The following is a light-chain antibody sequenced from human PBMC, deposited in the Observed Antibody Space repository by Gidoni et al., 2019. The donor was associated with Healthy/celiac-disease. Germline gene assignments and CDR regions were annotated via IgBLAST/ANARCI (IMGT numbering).Light chain of an antibody. CDR2: DAS. Sequence: DIVLTQSPATLYLSPGERATLSCRARQSVSRYLAWYQQKPGQSPRLLIYDASNRATGIPARFRCSVSGTDFTLTISSLEPEDFAVYYWQQRSNCPVTFXGXTKVEIK. J-gene: IGKJ4*01. CDR3: QQRSNCPVT. CDR1: QSVSRY. V-gene: IGKV3-11*01.